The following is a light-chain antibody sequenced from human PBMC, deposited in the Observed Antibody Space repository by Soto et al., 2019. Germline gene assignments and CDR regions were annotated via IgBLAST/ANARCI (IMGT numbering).Light chain of an antibody. J-gene: IGLJ2*01. CDR1: SSDVGGYDY. CDR2: DAS. CDR3: SSYTSSNTLV. V-gene: IGLV2-14*01. Sequence: QSALTQPASVSGSPGQSITISCTGTSSDVGGYDYVSWYQQHPAKAPKLMIYDASNRPSGVSNRFSGSKSGNTASLTISGLQAEDEADYYCSSYTSSNTLVFGGGTKLTVL.